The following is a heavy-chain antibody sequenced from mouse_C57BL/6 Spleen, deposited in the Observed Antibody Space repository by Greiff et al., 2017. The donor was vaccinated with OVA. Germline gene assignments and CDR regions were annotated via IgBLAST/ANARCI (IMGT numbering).Heavy chain of an antibody. CDR3: AREFKPAYAMDY. J-gene: IGHJ4*01. Sequence: QVQLKESGPELVKPGASVKISCKASGYAFSSSWMNWVKQRPGKGLEWIGRIYPGDGDTNYNGKFKGKATLTADKSSSPAYMQLSSLTSEDSAVYFCAREFKPAYAMDYWGQGTSVTVSS. V-gene: IGHV1-82*01. CDR1: GYAFSSSW. CDR2: IYPGDGDT.